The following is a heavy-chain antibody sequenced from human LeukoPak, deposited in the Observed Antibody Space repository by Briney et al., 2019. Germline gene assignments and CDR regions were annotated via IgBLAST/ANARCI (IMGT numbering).Heavy chain of an antibody. CDR2: IKKDGSEK. CDR3: VRDGGRYSYASD. Sequence: GGSLRLSCAASGFTFSNYWMSWVRQAPGKGLEWVANIKKDGSEKYYVDSVRGRFTISRDNAENSLHLQMISLRAEDTAVYYCVRDGGRYSYASDWGQGTMVIVSS. V-gene: IGHV3-7*01. J-gene: IGHJ3*01. D-gene: IGHD5-18*01. CDR1: GFTFSNYW.